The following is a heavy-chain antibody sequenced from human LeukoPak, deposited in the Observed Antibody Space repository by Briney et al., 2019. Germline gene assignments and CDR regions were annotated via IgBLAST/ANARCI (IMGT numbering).Heavy chain of an antibody. CDR1: GFTFSSHS. CDR3: ARVPVVTAISLYYYYGMDV. V-gene: IGHV3-48*04. D-gene: IGHD2-21*02. Sequence: GGSLRLSCAASGFTFSSHSMNWVRQAPGKGLEWVSYISSSSSTIYYADSVKGRFTISRDNAKNSLYLQMNSLRAEDTAVYYCARVPVVTAISLYYYYGMDVWGQGTTVTVSS. CDR2: ISSSSSTI. J-gene: IGHJ6*02.